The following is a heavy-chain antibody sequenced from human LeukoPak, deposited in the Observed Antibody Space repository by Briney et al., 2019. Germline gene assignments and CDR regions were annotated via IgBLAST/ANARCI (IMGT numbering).Heavy chain of an antibody. D-gene: IGHD3-3*01. Sequence: SETLSLTCTVSGGSISSSSYYWGWIRQPPGKGLEWIGSIYYSGSTYYNPSLKSRVTISVDTSKNQFSLKLSSVTAADTAVYYCARGPFYTIFGVVIKNFDYWGQGTLVTVSS. CDR2: IYYSGST. J-gene: IGHJ4*02. CDR3: ARGPFYTIFGVVIKNFDY. V-gene: IGHV4-39*07. CDR1: GGSISSSSYY.